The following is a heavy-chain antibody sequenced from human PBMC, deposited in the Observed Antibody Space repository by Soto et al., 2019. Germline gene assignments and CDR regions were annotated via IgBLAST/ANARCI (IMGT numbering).Heavy chain of an antibody. Sequence: SGGSLRLSCAASGFTFSSYSMNWVRQAPGKGLEWVSSISSSSSYIYYADSVKGRFTISRDNAKNSLYLQMNSLRAEDTAVYYCARDSGVVVPAAMDVWGQGTTVTVSS. V-gene: IGHV3-21*01. CDR2: ISSSSSYI. J-gene: IGHJ6*02. D-gene: IGHD2-2*01. CDR3: ARDSGVVVPAAMDV. CDR1: GFTFSSYS.